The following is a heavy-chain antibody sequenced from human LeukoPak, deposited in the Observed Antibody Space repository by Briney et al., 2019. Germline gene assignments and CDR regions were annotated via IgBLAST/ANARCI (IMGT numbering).Heavy chain of an antibody. CDR1: GFTFRASP. V-gene: IGHV3-30*02. CDR2: IPYGGSPR. D-gene: IGHD5-18*01. J-gene: IGHJ4*02. Sequence: GGSLRLSCVGYGFTFRASPVHWVRQTPERGLEWVALIPYGGSPRYYADFVKGRFTISRDDSRNTVYLQMNSLRGDDTALYFCATAGGYSYGSRFDRWGQGTLVTVSS. CDR3: ATAGGYSYGSRFDR.